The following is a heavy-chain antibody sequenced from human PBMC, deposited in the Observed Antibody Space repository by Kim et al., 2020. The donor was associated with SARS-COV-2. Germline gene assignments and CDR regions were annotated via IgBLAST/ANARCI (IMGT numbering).Heavy chain of an antibody. V-gene: IGHV3-64D*06. Sequence: GGSLRLSCSVSGFTFKSYAMHWVRQCPGKGPEYVTAISGNGNSTYYADSVKGRFTISRDNSKSTLYLQMSSLKIEDTAVYYCVKERMRTSVGDFDYWGQG. CDR2: ISGNGNST. J-gene: IGHJ4*02. CDR3: VKERMRTSVGDFDY. D-gene: IGHD3-16*01. CDR1: GFTFKSYA.